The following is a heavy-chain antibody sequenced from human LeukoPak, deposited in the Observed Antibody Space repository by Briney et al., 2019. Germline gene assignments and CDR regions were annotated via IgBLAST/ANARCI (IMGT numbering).Heavy chain of an antibody. J-gene: IGHJ4*02. CDR3: VSSGYNYGTSYFAY. D-gene: IGHD5-18*01. Sequence: GGSPRLSCEASGFTFTNYAMSWVRQAPGKGLEWVSPISGSGDTTFDADSVKGRFTISRDNSKNTLYLQMNSLRAEDTAIYYCVSSGYNYGTSYFAYWGQGTLVTVSS. CDR2: ISGSGDTT. CDR1: GFTFTNYA. V-gene: IGHV3-23*01.